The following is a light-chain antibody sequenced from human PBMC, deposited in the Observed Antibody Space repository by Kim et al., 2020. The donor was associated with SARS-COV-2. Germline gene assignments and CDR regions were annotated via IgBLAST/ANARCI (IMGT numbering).Light chain of an antibody. CDR2: YDS. Sequence: SYELTQPPSVSVAPGKTARLTCGGNNIGSKSVHWYQQKPGQAPVLVIYYDSDRPSGIPERFSGSNSGNTATLTISRVEAGDEADYYCQVWDSSSDHYFFG. CDR3: QVWDSSSDHYF. CDR1: NIGSKS. V-gene: IGLV3-21*04. J-gene: IGLJ1*01.